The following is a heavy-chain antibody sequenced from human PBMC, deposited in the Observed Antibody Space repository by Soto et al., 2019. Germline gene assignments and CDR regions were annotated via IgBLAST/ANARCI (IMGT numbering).Heavy chain of an antibody. J-gene: IGHJ4*02. CDR3: SREVAGTYGFDS. D-gene: IGHD6-19*01. V-gene: IGHV6-1*01. Sequence: PSQTLSLTCVISGDSVSSHTAAWNWIRQSPSRGLKWLGRTYYRSKWYNDYEVSVKSRITINPDTSKNQISLQLNSVTPEDTAVYYCSREVAGTYGFDSGGQGTLVTVSS. CDR1: GDSVSSHTAA. CDR2: TYYRSKWYN.